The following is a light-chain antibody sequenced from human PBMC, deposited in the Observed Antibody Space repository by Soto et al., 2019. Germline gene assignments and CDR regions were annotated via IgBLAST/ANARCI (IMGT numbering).Light chain of an antibody. CDR1: QSVSSN. CDR2: GAS. CDR3: QQYGSSPWK. V-gene: IGKV3-20*01. Sequence: EIVMTQSPATLSVSPGERATLSCRASQSVSSNLAWYQQKPGQAPRLLIYGASSRATGIPDRFSGSGSGTDFTLTISRLEPEDFAVYYCQQYGSSPWKCGQGTKGDIK. J-gene: IGKJ1*01.